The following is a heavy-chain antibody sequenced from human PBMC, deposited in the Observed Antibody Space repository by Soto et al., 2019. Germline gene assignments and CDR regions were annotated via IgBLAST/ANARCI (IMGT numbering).Heavy chain of an antibody. J-gene: IGHJ6*02. CDR3: ARGSLTMDV. CDR2: IYPSGNT. V-gene: IGHV4-4*07. D-gene: IGHD3-10*01. Sequence: QVQLQESGPGQVKPSDTLSLTCSVSGGSINNYYWSWIRQPAGKGLEWIGRIYPSGNTNYNPSLKGRVIMSVYTSLDQCSLKVNSVTAADTAVYYCARGSLTMDVWGQGTTVTVSS. CDR1: GGSINNYY.